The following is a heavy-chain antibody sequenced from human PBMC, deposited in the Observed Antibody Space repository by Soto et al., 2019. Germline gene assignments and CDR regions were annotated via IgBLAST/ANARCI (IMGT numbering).Heavy chain of an antibody. D-gene: IGHD4-17*01. CDR1: GGTFSSYA. V-gene: IGHV1-69*12. CDR3: ARDLSTVTTCPRLNWFDP. CDR2: IIPIFGTA. Sequence: QVQLVQSGAEVKKPGSSVKVSCKASGGTFSSYAISWVRQAPGQGLEGMGGIIPIFGTANYAQKFQGRVTITADESTSKGYMGLSSLRSEDTAVYYCARDLSTVTTCPRLNWFDPWGQGTLVTVSS. J-gene: IGHJ5*02.